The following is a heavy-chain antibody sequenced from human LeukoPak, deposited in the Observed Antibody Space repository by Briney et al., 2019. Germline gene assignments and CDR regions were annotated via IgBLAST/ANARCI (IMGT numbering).Heavy chain of an antibody. J-gene: IGHJ4*02. Sequence: SVKVSCKASGGTFSSYAISWVRQAPGQGLEWMGGIIPIFGTANYAQKFQGRVTITADESTSTAYMELSSLRSEDTALCYCAKEMARGAYCGGDCDLQPAFDYWGQGTLVTVSS. CDR3: AKEMARGAYCGGDCDLQPAFDY. CDR1: GGTFSSYA. CDR2: IIPIFGTA. D-gene: IGHD2-21*02. V-gene: IGHV1-69*13.